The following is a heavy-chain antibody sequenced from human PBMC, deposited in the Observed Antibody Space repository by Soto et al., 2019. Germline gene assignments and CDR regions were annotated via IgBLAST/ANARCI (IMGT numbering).Heavy chain of an antibody. CDR2: IWYDGSNK. J-gene: IGHJ3*02. CDR3: ARGAGANHAFDS. V-gene: IGHV3-33*01. Sequence: GGSLRLSCAASGFTFSSYGMHWVRQAPGKGLEWVAVIWYDGSNKYYADSVKGRFTISRDNSKNTLYLQMNSLRAEDTAVYYCARGAGANHAFDSWGQGTMVTFSS. CDR1: GFTFSSYG.